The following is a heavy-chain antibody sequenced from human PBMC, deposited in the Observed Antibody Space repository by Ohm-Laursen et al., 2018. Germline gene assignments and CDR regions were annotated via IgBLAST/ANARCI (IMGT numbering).Heavy chain of an antibody. D-gene: IGHD5-24*01. CDR2: IYYSGST. J-gene: IGHJ4*02. CDR3: ARLGFRGDGYNLDKHFDY. V-gene: IGHV4-61*08. Sequence: PSETLSLTCAVSGDSISSGGYYWSWIRQHPGKGLEWIGYIYYSGSTNYNPSLKSRVTISVDTSKNQLSLKLSSVTAADTTVYYCARLGFRGDGYNLDKHFDYWGQGTLVTVSS. CDR1: GDSISSGGYY.